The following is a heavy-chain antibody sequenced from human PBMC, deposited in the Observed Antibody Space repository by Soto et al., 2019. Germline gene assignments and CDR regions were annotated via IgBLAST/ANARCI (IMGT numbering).Heavy chain of an antibody. V-gene: IGHV4-30-4*01. CDR3: ARGSYDILTGYNPPTYYYYGMDV. CDR1: GGSLSSGGYY. Sequence: SETLPPTCTVSGGSLSSGGYYWGWIRQPPGKGLEWIGDIYYSGSTYYNPSLKSRVTISVNTSKNQFSLKLSSVTAADTDVYYCARGSYDILTGYNPPTYYYYGMDVWGQGTTVTVSS. D-gene: IGHD3-9*01. CDR2: IYYSGST. J-gene: IGHJ6*02.